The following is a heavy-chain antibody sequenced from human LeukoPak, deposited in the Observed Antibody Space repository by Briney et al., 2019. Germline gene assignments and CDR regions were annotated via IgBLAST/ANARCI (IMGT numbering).Heavy chain of an antibody. CDR2: ISYDGSNK. CDR1: GFTFNSYA. Sequence: GRSLRLSCAASGFTFNSYAMHWVRQAPGKGLEWVALISYDGSNKYYPDSVKGQFTISRDNSKNTVYLQMSSLRAEDTAVYYCARAATVTLVGDYYYYGMDVWGQGTTVTVSS. J-gene: IGHJ6*02. D-gene: IGHD4-17*01. V-gene: IGHV3-30-3*01. CDR3: ARAATVTLVGDYYYYGMDV.